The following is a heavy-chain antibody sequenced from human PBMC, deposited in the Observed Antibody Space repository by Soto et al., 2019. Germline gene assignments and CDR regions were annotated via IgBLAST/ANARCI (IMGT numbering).Heavy chain of an antibody. V-gene: IGHV2-5*02. CDR3: AHTSTAAGPFDY. CDR2: IYWDDDK. D-gene: IGHD6-13*01. J-gene: IGHJ4*02. Sequence: GSGPTLVNPTQTLTLTCTFSGFSLSTSGVGVGWIRQPPGKALEWLALIYWDDDKRYSPSLKSRLTITKDTSKNQVVLTMTNMDXXXTATYYCAHTSTAAGPFDYWGQGTLVTVS. CDR1: GFSLSTSGVG.